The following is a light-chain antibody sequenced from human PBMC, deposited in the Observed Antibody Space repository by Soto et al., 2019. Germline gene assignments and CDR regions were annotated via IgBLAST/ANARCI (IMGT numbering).Light chain of an antibody. CDR3: QQYGSSPPIT. CDR1: RSVSSSY. J-gene: IGKJ5*01. CDR2: GAS. Sequence: VLTQSPGTLSLSPGERATLSCRASRSVSSSYLAWYQQKPGQAPRLLIYGASSRATGIPDRFSGSGSGTDFTLTISRLEPEDFAVYYCQQYGSSPPITFGQGTRLEIK. V-gene: IGKV3-20*01.